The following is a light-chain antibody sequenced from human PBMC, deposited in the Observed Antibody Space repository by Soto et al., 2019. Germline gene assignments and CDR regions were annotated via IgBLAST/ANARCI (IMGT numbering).Light chain of an antibody. Sequence: DIQMTQSPSSLSASVGDRVTITCRASQSISSYLNWYQQKPGKAPKLLIYAASSLQSGVPSRFSGSGSGTDLTLTISRLEPEDFAVYYCQQYGSSPRWTFGQGTKVDIK. CDR2: AAS. V-gene: IGKV1-39*01. CDR1: QSISSY. J-gene: IGKJ1*01. CDR3: QQYGSSPRWT.